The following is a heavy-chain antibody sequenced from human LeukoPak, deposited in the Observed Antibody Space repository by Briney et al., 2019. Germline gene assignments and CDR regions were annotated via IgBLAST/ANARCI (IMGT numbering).Heavy chain of an antibody. D-gene: IGHD3-3*01. J-gene: IGHJ4*02. Sequence: ASVKVSCKASGGTFSSYAISWVRQAPGQGLEWMGGIIPIFGTANYAQKFQGRVTITTDESTSTAYMELSSLRSEDTAVYYCARDRTIFGVVILDYWGQGTLVTVSS. CDR2: IIPIFGTA. V-gene: IGHV1-69*05. CDR1: GGTFSSYA. CDR3: ARDRTIFGVVILDY.